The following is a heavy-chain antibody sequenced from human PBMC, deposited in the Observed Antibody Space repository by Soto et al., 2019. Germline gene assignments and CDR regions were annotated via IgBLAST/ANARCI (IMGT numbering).Heavy chain of an antibody. Sequence: EVQLVESGGGLVQPGGSLRLSCAASGFTFSSYDMHWVRRAPGKGLEYVSAISSNGGYTYYANSVKGRFTISRDNSKNTLYLQMGSLRAEDMAVYYCARLRDGYNLDYWGQGTLVTVSS. CDR2: ISSNGGYT. D-gene: IGHD5-12*01. V-gene: IGHV3-64*01. CDR1: GFTFSSYD. CDR3: ARLRDGYNLDY. J-gene: IGHJ4*02.